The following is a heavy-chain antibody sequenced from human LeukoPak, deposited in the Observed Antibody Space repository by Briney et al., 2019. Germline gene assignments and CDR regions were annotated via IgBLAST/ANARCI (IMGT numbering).Heavy chain of an antibody. CDR3: ARTGYCSGGSCEIFADY. Sequence: ASVKVSCNASGDTFTSDGISWVRQAPGQGLEWMAWISAYNGNTNYAQKLQGRVTMTTDTSTSIAYMELRSLRSDDTAVYYCARTGYCSGGSCEIFADYWGQGTLVTVSS. CDR2: ISAYNGNT. V-gene: IGHV1-18*01. CDR1: GDTFTSDG. D-gene: IGHD2-15*01. J-gene: IGHJ4*02.